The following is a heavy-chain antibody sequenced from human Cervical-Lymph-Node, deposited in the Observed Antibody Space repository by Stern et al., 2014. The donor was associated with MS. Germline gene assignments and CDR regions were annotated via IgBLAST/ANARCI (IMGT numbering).Heavy chain of an antibody. V-gene: IGHV3-7*01. CDR2: IKQDGSKK. D-gene: IGHD2-2*01. J-gene: IGHJ6*02. CDR1: GFTFSSYW. Sequence: EVQLVESGGGLVQPGGSLKVSCTASGFTFSSYWMSWVRQAPGKGLEWVGNIKQDGSKKYYVDAVKGRFTISRDSAKNSLYLQMNSLRAEDTAVYYCARVPHCSSTSCPADVWGQGTTVTVSS. CDR3: ARVPHCSSTSCPADV.